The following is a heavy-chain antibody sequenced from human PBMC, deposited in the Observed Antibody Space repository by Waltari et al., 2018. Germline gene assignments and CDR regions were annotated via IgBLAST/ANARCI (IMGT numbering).Heavy chain of an antibody. CDR3: ARHTGKYSSRGQTPFQH. CDR1: GGSFSGYY. D-gene: IGHD6-13*01. V-gene: IGHV4-34*01. J-gene: IGHJ1*01. Sequence: QVQLQQWGAGLLKPSETLSLTCAVYGGSFSGYYWSWIRQPHGKGLEWIGEINHSGSTNYNPSLKSRVTISVYTSKNQFSLKLSSVTAADTAVYYCARHTGKYSSRGQTPFQHWGQGTLVTVSS. CDR2: INHSGST.